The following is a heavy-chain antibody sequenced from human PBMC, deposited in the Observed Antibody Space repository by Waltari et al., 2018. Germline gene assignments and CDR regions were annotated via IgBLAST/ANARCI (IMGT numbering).Heavy chain of an antibody. J-gene: IGHJ6*02. CDR1: GFTFSSYS. CDR2: ISSSSSYI. D-gene: IGHD2-8*01. V-gene: IGHV3-21*01. Sequence: EVQLVESGGGLVKPGGSLRLSCAASGFTFSSYSMNWVRQAPGKGLEWVSSISSSSSYIYYADAVKGRFTISRDNAKNSLYLQMNSLRAEDTAVYYCARDGKDVLMVYAISKAYYYYGMDVWGQGTTVIVSS. CDR3: ARDGKDVLMVYAISKAYYYYGMDV.